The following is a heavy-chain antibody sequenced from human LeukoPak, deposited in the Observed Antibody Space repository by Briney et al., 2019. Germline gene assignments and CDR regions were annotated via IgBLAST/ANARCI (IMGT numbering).Heavy chain of an antibody. J-gene: IGHJ4*02. V-gene: IGHV3-7*01. CDR3: ARDDHLTRPRALDY. CDR1: GFTFSSYW. CDR2: IKQDGSEK. Sequence: PGGSLRLSCAASGFTFSSYWMSWVRQAPGKGLEWVANIKQDGSEKYYVDSVKGRFTISRDNAKNSLYLQMNSLRAEDTAVYYCARDDHLTRPRALDYWGQGTLVTVSS. D-gene: IGHD1-26*01.